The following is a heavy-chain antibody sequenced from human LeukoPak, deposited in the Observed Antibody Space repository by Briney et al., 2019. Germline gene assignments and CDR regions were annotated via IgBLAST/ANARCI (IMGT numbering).Heavy chain of an antibody. Sequence: ASVKVSCKASGYSFTGNYMHWVRQAPGQGLEWMGWINPNSGGTNYAQKFQGRVTMTRDTSISTAYMELSRLRSDDTAVYYCARDLGEYAIHSWGQGTLVTVSS. V-gene: IGHV1-2*02. CDR2: INPNSGGT. CDR3: ARDLGEYAIHS. CDR1: GYSFTGNY. D-gene: IGHD2-8*01. J-gene: IGHJ4*02.